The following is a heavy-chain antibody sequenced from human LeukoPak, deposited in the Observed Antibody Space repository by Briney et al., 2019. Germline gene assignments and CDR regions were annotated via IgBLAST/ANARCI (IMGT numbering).Heavy chain of an antibody. J-gene: IGHJ6*02. D-gene: IGHD3/OR15-3a*01. CDR1: GFTFFSYE. CDR3: ARYRGTDVMDV. V-gene: IGHV3-33*07. Sequence: PGGSLRLSCAASGFTFFSYEMYWVRQAPGKGLEWVAVTWYDESNKYYADSVKGRFTISRDNSKTTLYLQMNSLKAEDTAVYYCARYRGTDVMDVWGQGTTVTVSS. CDR2: TWYDESNK.